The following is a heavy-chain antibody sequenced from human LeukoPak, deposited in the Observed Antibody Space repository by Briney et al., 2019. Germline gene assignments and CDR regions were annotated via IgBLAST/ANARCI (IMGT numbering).Heavy chain of an antibody. J-gene: IGHJ4*02. D-gene: IGHD3-22*01. Sequence: GGSLRLSCAASEFTFSSYWMSWVRQAPGKGLEWVASIKQDGSEKYYVDSVKGRVTISRDNAKNSLYLQMNSLRAEDTALYYCAKDSSGYPYYFDYWGQGTLVTVSS. V-gene: IGHV3-7*03. CDR1: EFTFSSYW. CDR3: AKDSSGYPYYFDY. CDR2: IKQDGSEK.